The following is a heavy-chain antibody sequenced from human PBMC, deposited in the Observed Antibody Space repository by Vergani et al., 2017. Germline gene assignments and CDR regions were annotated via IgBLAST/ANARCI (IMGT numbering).Heavy chain of an antibody. CDR3: ARVMYRDEASTGYRLEGMDI. CDR1: GGSFNTYY. J-gene: IGHJ6*02. V-gene: IGHV4-59*13. Sequence: QVQLEESGPGLVKPSETLSLTCTVSGGSFNTYYWSWIRQSPGKGLEWIGYIYSTGSTNYNPSLNSRVTISGDTSKNQFSLNLRSVTAADTAVYFCARVMYRDEASTGYRLEGMDIWGQGTTVTISS. D-gene: IGHD3-9*01. CDR2: IYSTGST.